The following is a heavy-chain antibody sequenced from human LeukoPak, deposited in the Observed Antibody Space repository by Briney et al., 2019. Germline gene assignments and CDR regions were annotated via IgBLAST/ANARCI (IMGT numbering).Heavy chain of an antibody. CDR3: ASNQGRIHGRLESWFDP. J-gene: IGHJ5*02. CDR1: GGSMRSYY. Sequence: SETLSLTCTVSGGSMRSYYWSWIRQPPGKGLEWIGYIYYSGSTTYNPSLKSRVTISVDTSKNQFSLKLSSVTAADTAVYYCASNQGRIHGRLESWFDPWGQGTLVTVSS. V-gene: IGHV4-59*12. CDR2: IYYSGST. D-gene: IGHD1-1*01.